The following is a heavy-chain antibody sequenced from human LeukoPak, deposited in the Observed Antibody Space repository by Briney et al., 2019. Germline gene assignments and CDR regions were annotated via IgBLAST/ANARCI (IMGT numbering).Heavy chain of an antibody. CDR2: ISGSGGST. D-gene: IGHD6-13*01. J-gene: IGHJ4*02. V-gene: IGHV3-23*01. CDR1: GFTFSSYA. Sequence: GGSLRLSCAASGFTFSSYAMSWVRQAPGKGLEWVLGISGSGGSTYFADSVKGRFTISRDNSKNMLYLQVNSLRAEDTAVYYCAKDSRSSSSRGAFDYWGQGTLVTVSS. CDR3: AKDSRSSSSRGAFDY.